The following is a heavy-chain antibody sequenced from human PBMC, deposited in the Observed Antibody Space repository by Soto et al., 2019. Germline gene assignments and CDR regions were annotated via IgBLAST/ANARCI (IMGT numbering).Heavy chain of an antibody. J-gene: IGHJ3*02. CDR3: ARGLRQLDSTGAFDI. CDR2: IIPIFGTA. Sequence: GXSVKVSWTASGGTFSSYAIRLVRQAPGQGLEWMGGIIPIFGTANYAQKFQGRVTITADESTSTAYMELSSLRSEDTAVYYCARGLRQLDSTGAFDIWGQGTMVTVSS. D-gene: IGHD6-6*01. V-gene: IGHV1-69*13. CDR1: GGTFSSYA.